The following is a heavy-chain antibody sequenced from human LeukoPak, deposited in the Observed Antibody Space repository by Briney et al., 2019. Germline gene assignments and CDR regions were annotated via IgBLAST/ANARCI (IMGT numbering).Heavy chain of an antibody. J-gene: IGHJ4*02. CDR3: AREGGYGAVNY. CDR1: GDXVSSTSAA. D-gene: IGHD3-10*01. CDR2: TYYTSKWNN. V-gene: IGHV6-1*01. Sequence: SQTLSLTCDISGDXVSSTSAAWNWFRQSPSRGLEWLGRTYYTSKWNNDYAESVKSRVTINSDTSKNQFSLHLNSATPEDTAVYYCAREGGYGAVNYWGQGTLVTVSS.